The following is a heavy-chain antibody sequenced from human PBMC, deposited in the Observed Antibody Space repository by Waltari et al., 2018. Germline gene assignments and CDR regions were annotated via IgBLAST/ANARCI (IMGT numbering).Heavy chain of an antibody. CDR3: ARVLRYNWNEYDY. V-gene: IGHV3-53*01. D-gene: IGHD1-20*01. CDR2: LYRDDGA. Sequence: EVQLVESGGGFFQPGGSLRLSCAAAGFDVSSKYMSWVRPAPGKGLEGVSVLYRDDGAFYADSVRGRFIVSRDNSRNTLYLQMNNLRAEDTAVYYCARVLRYNWNEYDYWGPGTQVTVSS. J-gene: IGHJ4*02. CDR1: GFDVSSKY.